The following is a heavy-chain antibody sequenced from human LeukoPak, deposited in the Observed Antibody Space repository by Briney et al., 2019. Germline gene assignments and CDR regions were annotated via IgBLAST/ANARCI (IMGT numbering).Heavy chain of an antibody. CDR3: ARALGPTEWELLFYFDY. CDR1: GFTFNDYY. V-gene: IGHV3-11*01. Sequence: PGGSLRLSCAASGFTFNDYYVSWIRQAPGKGLEWVSYISSSGSTIYYADSVKGRFTISRDNAKNSLYLQMNSLRAEDTAVYCCARALGPTEWELLFYFDYWGQGTLVTVSS. J-gene: IGHJ4*02. D-gene: IGHD1-26*01. CDR2: ISSSGSTI.